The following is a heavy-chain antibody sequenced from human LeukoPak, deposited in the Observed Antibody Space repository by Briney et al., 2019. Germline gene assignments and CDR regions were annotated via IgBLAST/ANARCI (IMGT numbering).Heavy chain of an antibody. CDR3: ARGSNDFWSCCPLNWFDP. V-gene: IGHV4-34*01. Sequence: SETLSLTCAVYGGSFSGYYWSWIRQPPGKGLEWIAEINHSGSTNYNPSLKSRVTISVDTSKNQFSLKLSSVTAADTAVYYCARGSNDFWSCCPLNWFDPWGQGTLVTVSS. CDR2: INHSGST. CDR1: GGSFSGYY. D-gene: IGHD3-3*01. J-gene: IGHJ5*02.